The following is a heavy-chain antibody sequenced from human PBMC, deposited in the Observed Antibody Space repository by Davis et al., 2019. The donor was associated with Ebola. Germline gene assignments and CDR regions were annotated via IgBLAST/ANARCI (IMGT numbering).Heavy chain of an antibody. J-gene: IGHJ6*02. V-gene: IGHV1-69*04. CDR1: GGTFSSYA. D-gene: IGHD3-10*01. CDR2: IIPILGIA. CDR3: ARPDYYGSGRPPYGMDV. Sequence: SVKVSCRASGGTFSSYAISWVRQAPGQGLEWMGRIIPILGIANYAQKFQGRVTITADKSTSTAYMELSSLRSEDTAVYYCARPDYYGSGRPPYGMDVWGQGTTVTVSS.